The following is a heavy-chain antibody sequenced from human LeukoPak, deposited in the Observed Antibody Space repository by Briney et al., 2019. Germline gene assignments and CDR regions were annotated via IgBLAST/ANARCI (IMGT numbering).Heavy chain of an antibody. Sequence: GGSLRLSCAASGFTFSSYAMSWVRQAPGKGLEWVSTISGSGGGTYYTDSVKGRFTISRDNSRNTLYLQMNSPRAEDTAVYYCAKLKQPFDYWGQGTLVTVSS. V-gene: IGHV3-23*01. CDR2: ISGSGGGT. CDR1: GFTFSSYA. CDR3: AKLKQPFDY. D-gene: IGHD1/OR15-1a*01. J-gene: IGHJ4*02.